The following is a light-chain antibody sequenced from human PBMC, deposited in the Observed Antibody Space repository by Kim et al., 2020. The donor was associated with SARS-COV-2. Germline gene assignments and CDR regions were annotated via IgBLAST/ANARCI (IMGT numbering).Light chain of an antibody. CDR3: QSYDSSNQV. J-gene: IGLJ3*02. V-gene: IGLV6-57*04. Sequence: LTQPPSVSESPGKTVTISCTRSSGSIASNYVQWYQQRPGSAPTTVIYEDNQRPSGVPDRFSGSIDSSSNSASLTISGLKTEDEADYYCQSYDSSNQVFGGGTQLTVL. CDR2: EDN. CDR1: SGSIASNY.